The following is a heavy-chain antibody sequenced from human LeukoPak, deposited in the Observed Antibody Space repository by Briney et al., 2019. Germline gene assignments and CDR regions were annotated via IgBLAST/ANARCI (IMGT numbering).Heavy chain of an antibody. D-gene: IGHD1-14*01. CDR1: GYTFTSYY. CDR3: ARGAGGDALGTTFDY. CDR2: INPSGGST. J-gene: IGHJ4*02. V-gene: IGHV1-46*01. Sequence: ASVRVSCKASGYTFTSYYMHWVRQAPGQGLEWMGIINPSGGSTSYAQKFQGRVTMTRDTSTSTVYMELSSLRSEDTAVYYCARGAGGDALGTTFDYWGQGTLVTVSS.